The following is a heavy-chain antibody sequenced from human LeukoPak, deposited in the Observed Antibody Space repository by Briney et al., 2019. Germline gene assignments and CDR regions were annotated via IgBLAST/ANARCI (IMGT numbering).Heavy chain of an antibody. Sequence: SETLSLTCSVSGGSLSSSSYYWGWIRQPPGKGLEWIGSIYYSGSTYYNPSLKSRVTISVDTSKNQFSLKLSSVTAADTAVYYCARQMIGEGYYFDYWGQGTLVTVSS. CDR3: ARQMIGEGYYFDY. J-gene: IGHJ4*02. D-gene: IGHD2-21*01. V-gene: IGHV4-39*01. CDR1: GGSLSSSSYY. CDR2: IYYSGST.